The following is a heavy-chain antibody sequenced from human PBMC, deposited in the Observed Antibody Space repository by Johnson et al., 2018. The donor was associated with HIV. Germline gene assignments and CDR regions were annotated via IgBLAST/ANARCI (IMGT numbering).Heavy chain of an antibody. CDR2: ISDDGSNI. Sequence: QMLLVESGGGVVQPGRSLRLSCAASGFRFSNYALHWVRQTPGKGLEWVALISDDGSNIYYADSVKGQCTISRDNSKNTLHLQMNSLRVEDTAMYYCARGPILEWLSGDVFDIWGQGTMVTVSS. CDR1: GFRFSNYA. CDR3: ARGPILEWLSGDVFDI. V-gene: IGHV3-30-3*01. J-gene: IGHJ3*02. D-gene: IGHD3-3*01.